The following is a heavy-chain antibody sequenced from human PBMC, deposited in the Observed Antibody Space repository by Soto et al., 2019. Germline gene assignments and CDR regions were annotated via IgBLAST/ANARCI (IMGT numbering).Heavy chain of an antibody. V-gene: IGHV1-3*01. CDR1: GYTFTSYA. CDR3: ARVESGRPYYFDY. Sequence: QVQLVQSGAEVKKPGASVKVSCKASGYTFTSYAMHWVRQAPGQRLEWMGWINAGNGNTKYSQKFQGRVTITRDTSASTAYMELSSLRSEDTAVYYCARVESGRPYYFDYWGQGTLVTVSS. CDR2: INAGNGNT. D-gene: IGHD3-10*01. J-gene: IGHJ4*02.